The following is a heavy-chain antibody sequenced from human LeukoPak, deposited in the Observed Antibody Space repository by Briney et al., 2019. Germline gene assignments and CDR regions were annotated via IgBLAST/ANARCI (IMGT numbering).Heavy chain of an antibody. Sequence: GGSLRLSCAASGFTLSSCAMSWVRQAPGKGLEWVSAISGSGGSTYYTDSVKGRFTISRDSSKNTLYLQMNNLRAEDTAVYYCAKDSSGYYSYGYFQHWGQGTLVTVSS. CDR2: ISGSGGST. CDR1: GFTLSSCA. D-gene: IGHD3-22*01. V-gene: IGHV3-23*01. J-gene: IGHJ1*01. CDR3: AKDSSGYYSYGYFQH.